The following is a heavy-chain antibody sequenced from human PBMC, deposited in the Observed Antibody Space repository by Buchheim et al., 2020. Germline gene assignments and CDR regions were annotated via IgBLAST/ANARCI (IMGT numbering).Heavy chain of an antibody. D-gene: IGHD1/OR15-1a*01. J-gene: IGHJ4*02. V-gene: IGHV4-39*01. Sequence: QVQLQESGPGLVKPSETLSLTCTVSGDSINSGSHYWAWIRQSPGMGLEWIGSLHSSGSTDYNLSLKSRVSPSIDTSKNQFSLTLNSVTAADTTVYYCARHMWGRKLRTNRDYFDYWGQGIL. CDR3: ARHMWGRKLRTNRDYFDY. CDR1: GDSINSGSHY. CDR2: LHSSGST.